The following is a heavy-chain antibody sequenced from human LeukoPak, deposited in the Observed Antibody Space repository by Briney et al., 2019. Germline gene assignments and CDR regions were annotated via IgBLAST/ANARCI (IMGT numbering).Heavy chain of an antibody. CDR3: ARDLSSGWYATLDY. Sequence: PGGSLRLSCAASGFTFSSYAMSWVRQAPGKGLEWVSGFSGSGDSTYYADSVKGRFTISRDNSKNTLYLQMNSLRAEDTAVYYCARDLSSGWYATLDYWGQGTLVTVSS. V-gene: IGHV3-23*01. D-gene: IGHD6-19*01. J-gene: IGHJ4*02. CDR2: FSGSGDST. CDR1: GFTFSSYA.